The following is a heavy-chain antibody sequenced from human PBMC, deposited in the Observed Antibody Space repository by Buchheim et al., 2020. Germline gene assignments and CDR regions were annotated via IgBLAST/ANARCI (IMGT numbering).Heavy chain of an antibody. J-gene: IGHJ4*02. CDR3: ARDRAAEDYFDY. CDR1: GFTFSTFS. Sequence: EVQLVESGGGLVQPGGSLRLSCAASGFTFSTFSMNWVRPAPGKGLEWVSYIGTGSTIYYADSVKGRFTISRDNAKNSLYLQMNGLRDEDTAVYYCARDRAAEDYFDYWGQGTL. D-gene: IGHD6-25*01. V-gene: IGHV3-48*02. CDR2: IGTGSTI.